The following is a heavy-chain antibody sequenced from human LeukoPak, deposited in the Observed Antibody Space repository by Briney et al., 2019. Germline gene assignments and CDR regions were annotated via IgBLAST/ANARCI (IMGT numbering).Heavy chain of an antibody. V-gene: IGHV1-24*01. Sequence: ASVKVSCXVSGYTLTELSMHWVRQAPGKGLEWMGGFDPEDGETIYAQKFQGRVTMTEDTSTDTAYMELSSLRSEDTAVYYCATWLDPSDYMDVWGKGTTVTASS. CDR1: GYTLTELS. J-gene: IGHJ6*03. CDR2: FDPEDGET. D-gene: IGHD6-19*01. CDR3: ATWLDPSDYMDV.